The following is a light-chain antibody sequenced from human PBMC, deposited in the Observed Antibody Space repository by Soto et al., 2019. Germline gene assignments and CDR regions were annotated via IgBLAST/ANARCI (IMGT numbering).Light chain of an antibody. CDR1: QSVSCSY. J-gene: IGKJ5*01. CDR2: GAS. CDR3: QQYGSSPPIT. Sequence: EIVLTQSPGTLSLYPGERATLSCRASQSVSCSYLAWYQQKPGQAPRHLIYGASSRATGIPDRFSGSGSGTDFTLTISRLEPEDFAVYYCQQYGSSPPITFGQGTRLEIK. V-gene: IGKV3-20*01.